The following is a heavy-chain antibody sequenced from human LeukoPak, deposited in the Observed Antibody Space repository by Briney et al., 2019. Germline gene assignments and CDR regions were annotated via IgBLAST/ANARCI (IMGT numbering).Heavy chain of an antibody. CDR3: VSTQTFDY. Sequence: PGGSLRLSCAASGFTFSNYWMSWVRQAPGKGLEWVANIKQDGSEKNYVDSVKGRFTISRDNAKNPMYLQMNSLRAEDTAVYYCVSTQTFDYWGQGTLVTVSS. J-gene: IGHJ4*02. V-gene: IGHV3-7*03. CDR1: GFTFSNYW. CDR2: IKQDGSEK.